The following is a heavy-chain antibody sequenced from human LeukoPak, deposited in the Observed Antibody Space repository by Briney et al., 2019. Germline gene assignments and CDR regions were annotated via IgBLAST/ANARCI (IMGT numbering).Heavy chain of an antibody. CDR3: ARDGYDDAFDI. CDR1: GGTFSSYA. J-gene: IGHJ3*02. CDR2: IIPILGIA. V-gene: IGHV1-69*04. D-gene: IGHD6-13*01. Sequence: SVKVSCKASGGTFSSYAISWVWQAPGQGLEWMGRIIPILGIANYAQKFQGRVTITADKSTSTAYMELSSLRSEDTAVYYCARDGYDDAFDIWGQGTMVTVSS.